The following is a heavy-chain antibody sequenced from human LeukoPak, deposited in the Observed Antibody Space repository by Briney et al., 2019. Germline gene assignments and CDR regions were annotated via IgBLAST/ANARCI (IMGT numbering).Heavy chain of an antibody. CDR1: GFTFSSYA. D-gene: IGHD3-3*01. CDR3: AKGASYYDFWSGYYVDY. J-gene: IGHJ4*02. V-gene: IGHV3-23*01. Sequence: PGGSLRLSCAASGFTFSSYAMSWVRQAPGKGLEWVSAISGSGGSTYYADSVKGRFTISRDNSKNTLYLQMNSLRAEDTAVYYCAKGASYYDFWSGYYVDYWGQGTLVTVSS. CDR2: ISGSGGST.